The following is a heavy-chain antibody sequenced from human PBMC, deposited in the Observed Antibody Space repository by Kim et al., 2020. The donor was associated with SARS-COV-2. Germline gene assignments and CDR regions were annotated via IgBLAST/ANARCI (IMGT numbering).Heavy chain of an antibody. CDR1: GGSISSSNW. Sequence: SETLSLTCAVSGGSISSSNWWSWVRQPPGKGLEWIGEIYHSGSTNYNPSLKSRVTISVDKSKNQFSLKLSSVTAADTAVYYCARPTMVRGVRGGFDPWGQGTLVTVSS. J-gene: IGHJ5*02. V-gene: IGHV4-4*02. D-gene: IGHD3-10*01. CDR3: ARPTMVRGVRGGFDP. CDR2: IYHSGST.